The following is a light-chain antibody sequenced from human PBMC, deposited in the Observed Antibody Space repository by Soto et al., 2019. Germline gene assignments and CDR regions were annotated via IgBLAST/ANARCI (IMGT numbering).Light chain of an antibody. Sequence: DVVMTQSPLSLPVTLGQPASISCRSSQSLVYSDGNTYLNWFQQRPGQSPRRLIYKVSNRDSGVPDRFGGSGSGTDFTLKISRVEAEDFGVYYCMQGTHWPLTFGQGTKVEIK. CDR2: KVS. V-gene: IGKV2-30*01. CDR1: QSLVYSDGNTY. J-gene: IGKJ1*01. CDR3: MQGTHWPLT.